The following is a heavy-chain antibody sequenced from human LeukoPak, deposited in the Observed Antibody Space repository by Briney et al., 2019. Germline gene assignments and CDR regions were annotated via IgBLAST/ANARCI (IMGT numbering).Heavy chain of an antibody. V-gene: IGHV3-74*01. Sequence: GGSPRLSCAASGFTFSNSWMHWVRHAPGKGLVWVSRINTDGSNTFYADSVKGRFTISRDNAKNTLYLQMNTLRAEDTAVYFCARGTGSGWYDYWGQGILVTVSS. D-gene: IGHD6-19*01. CDR2: INTDGSNT. CDR1: GFTFSNSW. CDR3: ARGTGSGWYDY. J-gene: IGHJ4*02.